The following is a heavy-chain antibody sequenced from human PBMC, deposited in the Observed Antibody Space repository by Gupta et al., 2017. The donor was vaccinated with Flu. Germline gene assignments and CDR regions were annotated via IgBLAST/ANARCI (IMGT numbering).Heavy chain of an antibody. D-gene: IGHD2-2*01. CDR3: ARDFCSSTSCYSFHFDY. CDR1: GLHLSGNA. CDR2: IWYDGSKE. Sequence: QVKLVESGGGVVQPGRPLRLSWAACGLHLSGNAMHWVRQAPGQGLEWVAIIWYDGSKEYYADSVKGRCSISRDNSKNTLYLQMNSLRAEDTAVYYCARDFCSSTSCYSFHFDYWGQGTLVTVSS. J-gene: IGHJ4*02. V-gene: IGHV3-33*01.